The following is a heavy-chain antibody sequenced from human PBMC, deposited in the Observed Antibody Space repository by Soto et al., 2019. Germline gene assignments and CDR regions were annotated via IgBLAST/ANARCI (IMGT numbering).Heavy chain of an antibody. Sequence: GGSLRLSCAVSGLNFHSHAMHWVRQAPGKGLEWVAVIWHDGQRRQYADSVEGRFTVSRDNSKNMLFLQMDSLRADGTAIYYCVRDWAFYYDNGHLNWFDPWGQGTLVTVSS. CDR2: IWHDGQRR. V-gene: IGHV3-33*01. J-gene: IGHJ5*02. D-gene: IGHD3-16*01. CDR1: GLNFHSHA. CDR3: VRDWAFYYDNGHLNWFDP.